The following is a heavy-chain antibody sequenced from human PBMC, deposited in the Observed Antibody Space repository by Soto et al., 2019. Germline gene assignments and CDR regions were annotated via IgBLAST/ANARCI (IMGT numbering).Heavy chain of an antibody. CDR1: GFTFSNAL. CDR2: IKSKTDVGTT. Sequence: GWALILSCAGSGFTFSNALMSWVRQAPGKWLEWVGRIKSKTDVGTTDYAAPVKGRFTISRDDSENTLYLQMNSLKTEDTAVYYCTTDDPINSHWGQGTLVTVSS. J-gene: IGHJ4*02. D-gene: IGHD6-13*01. CDR3: TTDDPINSH. V-gene: IGHV3-15*01.